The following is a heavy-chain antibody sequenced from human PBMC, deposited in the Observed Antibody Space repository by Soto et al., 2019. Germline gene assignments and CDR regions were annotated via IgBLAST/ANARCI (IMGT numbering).Heavy chain of an antibody. CDR3: GGEQSYGLDY. CDR1: GYTFTSYD. CDR2: MNPNSGNT. J-gene: IGHJ4*02. D-gene: IGHD5-18*01. V-gene: IGHV1-8*01. Sequence: QVQLVQSGAEVKKPGASVKVSCKASGYTFTSYDINWVRQATGQGLEWMGWMNPNSGNTVYAQKFQGRVTMTRNTSISAAYMELSSLSSEATAVYSCGGEQSYGLDYWGQGTLVTVSS.